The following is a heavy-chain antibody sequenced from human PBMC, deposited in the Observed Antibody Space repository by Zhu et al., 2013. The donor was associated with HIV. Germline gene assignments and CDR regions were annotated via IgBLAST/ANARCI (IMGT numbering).Heavy chain of an antibody. CDR2: IYSGGTT. CDR3: ARGRITQSGESDY. D-gene: IGHD3-10*01. J-gene: IGHJ4*02. V-gene: IGHV3-53*02. CDR1: GFTVSSNY. Sequence: EVQLVETGGGLIQPGGSLRLSCAASGFTVSSNYMSWVRQAPGKGLEWVSVIYSGGTTYYADSVKGRFTISRDNSKNTLYLQMNSLRAEDTAVYYCARGRITQSGESDYWGQGTLVTVSS.